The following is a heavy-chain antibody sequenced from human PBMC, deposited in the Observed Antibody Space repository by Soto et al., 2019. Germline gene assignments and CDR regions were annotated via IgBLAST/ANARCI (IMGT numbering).Heavy chain of an antibody. J-gene: IGHJ4*02. CDR3: AKNQERELPRVIDF. CDR1: GLTFSNYA. V-gene: IGHV3-23*01. Sequence: LRLSCATSGLTFSNYAMSWVRQAPGGGLEWVSSMSGSSSTTYYADSVRGRFTISRDRSKNPLYLQMSRLRAEDTALYYCAKNQERELPRVIDFWGQGTLVTVSS. CDR2: MSGSSSTT. D-gene: IGHD1-7*01.